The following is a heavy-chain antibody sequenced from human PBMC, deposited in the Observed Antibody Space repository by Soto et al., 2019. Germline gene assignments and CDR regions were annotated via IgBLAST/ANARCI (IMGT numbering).Heavy chain of an antibody. CDR1: GGSISSSNW. D-gene: IGHD2-2*01. CDR2: IYHSGST. Sequence: SETLSLTCAVSGGSISSSNWWSWVRQPPGKGLEWIGEIYHSGSTNYNPSLKSRVTISVDKSKNQFSLKLSSVTAAETAVYYFARALPFRDIGIVPAGGYAFYIWGQGTMVTV. J-gene: IGHJ3*02. V-gene: IGHV4-4*02. CDR3: ARALPFRDIGIVPAGGYAFYI.